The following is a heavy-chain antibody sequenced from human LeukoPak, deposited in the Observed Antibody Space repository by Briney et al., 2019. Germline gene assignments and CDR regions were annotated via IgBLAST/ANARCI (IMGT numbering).Heavy chain of an antibody. CDR1: GFTFTTYA. CDR2: IKSDGST. Sequence: PGGSLRLSCAASGFTFTTYAMSWVRQAPGKGLMWVSRIKSDGSTNYADSVKGRFTISRDNAKNTVSLQMNSLRAEDTGVYYCARAPSEIGGYYPEYFRHWGQGTLVTVSS. CDR3: ARAPSEIGGYYPEYFRH. D-gene: IGHD3-22*01. V-gene: IGHV3-74*01. J-gene: IGHJ1*01.